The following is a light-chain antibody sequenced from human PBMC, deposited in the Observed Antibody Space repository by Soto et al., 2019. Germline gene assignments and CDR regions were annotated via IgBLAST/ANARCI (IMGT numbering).Light chain of an antibody. CDR3: CSYAGSDILI. Sequence: QSVLTQPPSASGSPGQSVTISCTGSSSDVGGYEYVSWYQQHPGKAPKLIIYEVIKRPSGVPDRFSGSKSGNTASLTVSGLQAEDEADYDCCSYAGSDILIFGGGTKVTVL. CDR1: SSDVGGYEY. CDR2: EVI. J-gene: IGLJ2*01. V-gene: IGLV2-8*01.